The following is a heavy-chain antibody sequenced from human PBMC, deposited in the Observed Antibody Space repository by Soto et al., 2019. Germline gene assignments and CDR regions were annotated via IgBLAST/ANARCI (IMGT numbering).Heavy chain of an antibody. CDR1: GFTFSSYS. Sequence: GGSLRLSCAASGFTFSSYSMNWVRQAPGKGLEWVSSISSSSSYIYYADSVKGRFTISRDNAKNSLYLQMNSLRAEDTAVYYCARDRLPDDFWTLIAKNWFDPWGQGTLVTVSS. V-gene: IGHV3-21*01. D-gene: IGHD3-3*01. J-gene: IGHJ5*02. CDR3: ARDRLPDDFWTLIAKNWFDP. CDR2: ISSSSSYI.